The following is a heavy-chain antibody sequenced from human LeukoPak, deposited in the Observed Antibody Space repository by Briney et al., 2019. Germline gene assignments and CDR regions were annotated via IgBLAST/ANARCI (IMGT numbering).Heavy chain of an antibody. CDR1: GFTFGGYG. V-gene: IGHV3-33*01. D-gene: IGHD1-14*01. J-gene: IGHJ4*02. CDR2: IAYDRSRA. CDR3: TRYNNDHFDY. Sequence: GGSLRLSSAGSGFTFGGYGMHRFRQTPGKGLEWVAVIAYDRSRAFYADSVKGRFTISRDNSKNTMSVQMDDLRAEDTAVYYCTRYNNDHFDYWGQGTLVTVSS.